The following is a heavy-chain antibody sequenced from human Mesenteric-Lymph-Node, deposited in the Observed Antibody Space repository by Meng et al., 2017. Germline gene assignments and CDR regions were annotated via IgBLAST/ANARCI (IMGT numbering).Heavy chain of an antibody. CDR2: INPNSGGT. Sequence: ASVKVSCKASGYTFTGYYMHWVRQAPGQGLEWMGWINPNSGGTNYAQKFQGRVTMTRDTSISTAYMELSRLRSDDTAVYYCARIPYSSSAIDYWGQGTLVTVSS. CDR3: ARIPYSSSAIDY. J-gene: IGHJ4*02. CDR1: GYTFTGYY. V-gene: IGHV1-2*02. D-gene: IGHD6-13*01.